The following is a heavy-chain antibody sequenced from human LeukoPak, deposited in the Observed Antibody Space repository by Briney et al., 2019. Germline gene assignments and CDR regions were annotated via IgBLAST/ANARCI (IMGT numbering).Heavy chain of an antibody. Sequence: GGSLRLSCAASGFTFSSYGMHWVRQAPGKGLEWVAVIWYDGSNKYYADSVKGRFTISRDNSKNTLYLQMNSLRAEDTAVYYCARGPGIAATDYWGQGTLVTVSS. CDR3: ARGPGIAATDY. CDR1: GFTFSSYG. J-gene: IGHJ4*02. D-gene: IGHD6-13*01. CDR2: IWYDGSNK. V-gene: IGHV3-33*01.